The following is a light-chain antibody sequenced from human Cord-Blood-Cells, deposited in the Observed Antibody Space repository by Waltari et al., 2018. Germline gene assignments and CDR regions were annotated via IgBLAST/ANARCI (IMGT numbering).Light chain of an antibody. J-gene: IGKJ5*01. V-gene: IGKV1-39*01. CDR2: AAS. CDR1: QSISSH. Sequence: DIQMTQSPSSLSASVGDRVTITCRASQSISSHLNWYQQKPGKAPKLLIYAASSLQSGVPXRFSCRGSGTDFTLTISSLQPEDFATYYCQQSYSTSITFGQGTRLEIK. CDR3: QQSYSTSIT.